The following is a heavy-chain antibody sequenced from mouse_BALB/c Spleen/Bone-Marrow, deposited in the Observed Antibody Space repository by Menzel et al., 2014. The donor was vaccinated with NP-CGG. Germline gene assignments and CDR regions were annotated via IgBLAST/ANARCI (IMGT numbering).Heavy chain of an antibody. D-gene: IGHD1-1*01. V-gene: IGHV3-8*02. CDR3: ARGGGSSYNYAMDY. CDR1: GDSITSGY. J-gene: IGHJ4*01. Sequence: EVKLVESGPSLVKPSQTLSLTCSVTGDSITSGYWNWIRKFPGNKLEYMGYISYSGSTYYNPSLKSRTSITRDTSKNXYYLQLNSVTTEDTATYYCARGGGSSYNYAMDYWGQGTSVTVSS. CDR2: ISYSGST.